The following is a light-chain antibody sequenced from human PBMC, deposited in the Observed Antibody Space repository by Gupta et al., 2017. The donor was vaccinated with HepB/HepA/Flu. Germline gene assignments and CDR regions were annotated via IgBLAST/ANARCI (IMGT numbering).Light chain of an antibody. V-gene: IGKV3-11*01. CDR3: QQRRSWPLT. CDR2: DTS. Sequence: IVLTQSPAPLSLSPGERVTLSCKASQYVDIYLAWYQQIPGQPPRLLIYDTSNRATGTPARFSGSGSGTDFTLTIASREPEDFAIYYCQQRRSWPLTFGQGTRLEIK. CDR1: QYVDIY. J-gene: IGKJ5*01.